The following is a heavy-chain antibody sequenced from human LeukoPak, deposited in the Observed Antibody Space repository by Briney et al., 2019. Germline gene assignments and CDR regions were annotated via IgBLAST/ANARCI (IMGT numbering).Heavy chain of an antibody. Sequence: PGGSLRLSCAASGFTFSSYWMNWVRQAPGKGLEWVANIKQDGSEKFCLDSVKGRFTISRDNAKNSLYLQMNSLRAEDTAVYYCARDYGHSYGYDYWGQGTLVTVS. CDR3: ARDYGHSYGYDY. J-gene: IGHJ4*02. V-gene: IGHV3-7*05. CDR1: GFTFSSYW. D-gene: IGHD5-18*01. CDR2: IKQDGSEK.